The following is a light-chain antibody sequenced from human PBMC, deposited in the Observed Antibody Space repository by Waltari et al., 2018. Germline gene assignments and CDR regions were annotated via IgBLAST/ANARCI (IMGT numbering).Light chain of an antibody. V-gene: IGLV2-14*01. Sequence: QSALTQPASVSGSPGQSITFPCPPTIGDTGGYTSVSWYQHRPGKAPNLMIYEVNNRPSGVSIRFSGSKSGNTASLTISGLQAEDEADYFCSSYTNSNTFVVFGGGTKLTVL. CDR3: SSYTNSNTFVV. CDR2: EVN. J-gene: IGLJ2*01. CDR1: IGDTGGYTS.